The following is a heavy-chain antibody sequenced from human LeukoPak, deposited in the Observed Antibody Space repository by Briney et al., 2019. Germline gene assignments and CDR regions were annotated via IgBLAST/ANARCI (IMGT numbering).Heavy chain of an antibody. J-gene: IGHJ4*02. CDR2: ISSSGRTI. V-gene: IGHV3-48*03. D-gene: IGHD6-13*01. CDR1: GFTFSSYE. Sequence: PGGSLRLSCAVSGFTFSSYEMNWVRQAPGKGLEWVSYISSSGRTIYYADSVKGRFTISRDSAKNSLYLQMISLRVEDTAVYYCGRRAIAEGFDYWGQGTLVTVSS. CDR3: GRRAIAEGFDY.